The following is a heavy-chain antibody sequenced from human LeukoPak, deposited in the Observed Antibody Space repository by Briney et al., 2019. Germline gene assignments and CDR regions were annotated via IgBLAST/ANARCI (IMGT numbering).Heavy chain of an antibody. V-gene: IGHV4-34*01. J-gene: IGHJ4*02. Sequence: SETLSLPCTVCGGLFRGYYWRWLRQPPGKGLEWIGEINHSGSTNYNPTLKSRVTISVDTSKNQFSLKLSSLTAADTAVYYCARAGSYGDYEFDFWGQGALVTVSS. CDR1: GGLFRGYY. D-gene: IGHD4-17*01. CDR2: INHSGST. CDR3: ARAGSYGDYEFDF.